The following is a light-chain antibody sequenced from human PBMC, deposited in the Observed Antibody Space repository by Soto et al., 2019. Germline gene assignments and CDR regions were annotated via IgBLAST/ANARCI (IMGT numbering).Light chain of an antibody. Sequence: QSVLTQQPSVSGAPGQRVTISCTGSSSNIGAGYDVHWYQQLPGTAPKLLIYGNSNRPSGVPDRFSGSKSGTSASLAITGLQAEDEADYYCQSYDSSLSAVVFGGGTQLTVL. CDR3: QSYDSSLSAVV. CDR2: GNS. CDR1: SSNIGAGYD. J-gene: IGLJ2*01. V-gene: IGLV1-40*01.